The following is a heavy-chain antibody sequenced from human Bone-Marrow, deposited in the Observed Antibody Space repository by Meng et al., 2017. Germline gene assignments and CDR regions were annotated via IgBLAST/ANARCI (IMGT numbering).Heavy chain of an antibody. CDR2: INHSGST. Sequence: QLQQWGAGLLKPSEPLSLTCAGYGGSFSGYYWSWIRQPPGKGLEWIGEINHSGSTNYNPSLKSRVTISVDTSKNQFSLKLSSVTAADTAVYYCARGRIAAAAALAYWGQGTLVTVSS. CDR3: ARGRIAAAAALAY. D-gene: IGHD6-13*01. CDR1: GGSFSGYY. J-gene: IGHJ4*02. V-gene: IGHV4-34*01.